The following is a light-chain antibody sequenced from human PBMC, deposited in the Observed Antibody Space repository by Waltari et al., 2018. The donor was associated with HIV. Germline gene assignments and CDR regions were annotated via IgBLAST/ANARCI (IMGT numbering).Light chain of an antibody. CDR2: DVY. V-gene: IGLV2-23*02. CDR1: DSVPPGPNY. Sequence: QSALTQPAAVSGSPGQSIVISCSGLDSVPPGPNYVSWYHQVPGTGPQLLIFDVYKRPSGISSRFSASRSGDTASRTISDLQADDDGDYYCCSYVPVREFVVFGGGTKVTVL. CDR3: CSYVPVREFVV. J-gene: IGLJ2*01.